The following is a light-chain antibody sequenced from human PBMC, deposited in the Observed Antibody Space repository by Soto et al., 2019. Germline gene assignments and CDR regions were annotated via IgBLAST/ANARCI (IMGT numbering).Light chain of an antibody. CDR2: GNN. CDR3: QSYDSSLSVV. Sequence: QSVLTQPPSVSGAPGQRVTISCTGSCSNIGAGYDVHWYQQLPGTAPKLLIYGNNNRPSGVPDRFSGSKSGTSASLAITGLQAEDEADYYCQSYDSSLSVVFGGRTKLTVL. V-gene: IGLV1-40*01. CDR1: CSNIGAGYD. J-gene: IGLJ2*01.